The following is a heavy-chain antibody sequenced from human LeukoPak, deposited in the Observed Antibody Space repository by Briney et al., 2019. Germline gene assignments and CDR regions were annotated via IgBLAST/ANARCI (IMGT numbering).Heavy chain of an antibody. J-gene: IGHJ5*02. CDR2: IKQDGSEK. Sequence: SGGSLRLSCAASGFTFSSYSMSWVRQAPGKGLEWVANIKQDGSEKYYVDSVKGRFTISRDNAKNSLYLQMNSLRAEDTAVYYCARGLSSWYHWGQGTLVTVSS. V-gene: IGHV3-7*01. CDR3: ARGLSSWYH. CDR1: GFTFSSYS. D-gene: IGHD6-13*01.